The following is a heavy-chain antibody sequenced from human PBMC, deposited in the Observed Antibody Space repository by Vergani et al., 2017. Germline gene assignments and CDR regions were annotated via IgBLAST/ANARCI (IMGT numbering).Heavy chain of an antibody. CDR3: ATGAGPFDI. Sequence: QVKLQESGPGLLKPSQTLSLTCTVSGESIRSGSHYWSWIRQPAGKGLEWIGRLCPSGSTNYKPSLKSRVTMSIDTSKNQFSLKLTSVTAADTAVYYCATGAGPFDIWGHGTLVTVSS. V-gene: IGHV4-61*02. CDR1: GESIRSGSHY. D-gene: IGHD7-27*01. CDR2: LCPSGST. J-gene: IGHJ4*01.